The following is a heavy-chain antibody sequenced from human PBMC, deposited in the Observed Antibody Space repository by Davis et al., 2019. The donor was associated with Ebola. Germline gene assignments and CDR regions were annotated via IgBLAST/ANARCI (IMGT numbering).Heavy chain of an antibody. J-gene: IGHJ4*02. V-gene: IGHV3-72*01. CDR3: ARERAAGPFDY. D-gene: IGHD6-13*01. Sequence: PGGSLRLSCAASGFTFAAYAMTWVRQAPGKRLEWVGRSRNIVNSYTTEYAAPVKGRFTISRDDSENSMYLQMNSLNTEDTAVYYCARERAAGPFDYWGQGSLVTVSS. CDR2: SRNIVNSYTT. CDR1: GFTFAAYA.